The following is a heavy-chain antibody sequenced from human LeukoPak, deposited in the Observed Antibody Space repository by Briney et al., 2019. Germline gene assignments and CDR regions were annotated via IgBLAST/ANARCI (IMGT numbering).Heavy chain of an antibody. D-gene: IGHD6-19*01. CDR2: IYYSGST. CDR1: GGSISSYY. CDR3: AREMEQWLATDGAFDI. J-gene: IGHJ3*02. V-gene: IGHV4-59*01. Sequence: PSETLSLTCTVSGGSISSYYWSWIRQPPGKGLEWIGYIYYSGSTNYNPSLKSRVTISVDTSKNQFSLKLSSVTAADTAVYYCAREMEQWLATDGAFDIWGQGTMVTVSS.